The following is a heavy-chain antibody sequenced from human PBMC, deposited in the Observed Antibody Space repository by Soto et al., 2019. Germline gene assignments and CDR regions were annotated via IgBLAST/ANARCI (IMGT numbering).Heavy chain of an antibody. D-gene: IGHD1-1*01. J-gene: IGHJ5*02. CDR3: ARELDSRPPLRVGPWFDP. Sequence: QVQLVQSGAEVKKPGASVKVSCKASGYTFTNYAIHWVRQAPGQRLEWMGWINGGNDNTEYSQNFQGRVTITRDTSASTAYMDLGSLRSEDTAVYYCARELDSRPPLRVGPWFDPWGQGTLVIVSS. CDR2: INGGNDNT. V-gene: IGHV1-3*01. CDR1: GYTFTNYA.